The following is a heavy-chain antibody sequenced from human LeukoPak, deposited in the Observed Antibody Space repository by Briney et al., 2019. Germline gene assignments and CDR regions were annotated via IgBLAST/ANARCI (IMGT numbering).Heavy chain of an antibody. CDR3: AKDIGSTVVGDYYYYYGMDV. Sequence: PGRSLRLSCAASGFTFDDYAMHWVRQAPGKGLEWVSGISWNSGGIGYADSVKGRFTISRDNAKNSLYLQMNSLRAEDTALYYCAKDIGSTVVGDYYYYYGMDVWGQGTTVTVSS. D-gene: IGHD1-26*01. V-gene: IGHV3-9*01. CDR1: GFTFDDYA. J-gene: IGHJ6*02. CDR2: ISWNSGGI.